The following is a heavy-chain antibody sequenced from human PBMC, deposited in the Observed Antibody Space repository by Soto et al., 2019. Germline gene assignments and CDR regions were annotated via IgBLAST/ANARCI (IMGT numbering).Heavy chain of an antibody. CDR2: ISYDGSNK. D-gene: IGHD2-21*02. J-gene: IGHJ6*02. V-gene: IGHV3-30*18. Sequence: PGGSLRLSCAASGFTFSSYGMHWVRQAPGKGLEWVAVISYDGSNKYYADSVKGRFTISRDNSKNTLYLQMNSLRAEDTAVYYCAKDLALLVTAIPESYYYYGMDVWGQGTTVTVSS. CDR1: GFTFSSYG. CDR3: AKDLALLVTAIPESYYYYGMDV.